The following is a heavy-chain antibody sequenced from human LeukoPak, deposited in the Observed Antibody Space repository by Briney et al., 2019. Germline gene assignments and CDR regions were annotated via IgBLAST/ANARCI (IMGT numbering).Heavy chain of an antibody. V-gene: IGHV1-3*01. D-gene: IGHD1-7*01. Sequence: ATVKVSCKASGYTFTSYAMHWVRQAPGQRLEWMGWINAGNGNTKYSQNFQGRVTITRDTSASTAYMELRSLRSEDTAVYYCASSREGRVDSETRLVDYWGQGTLVTVSS. J-gene: IGHJ4*02. CDR3: ASSREGRVDSETRLVDY. CDR1: GYTFTSYA. CDR2: INAGNGNT.